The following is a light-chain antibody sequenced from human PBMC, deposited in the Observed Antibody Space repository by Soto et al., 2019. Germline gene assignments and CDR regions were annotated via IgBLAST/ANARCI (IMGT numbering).Light chain of an antibody. CDR3: QQYDNLPFT. CDR2: DAS. CDR1: QDISNY. Sequence: DIQMTQSPCSLSASVGDRVTITCQASQDISNYLNWYQQKPGKAPKLLIYDASNLETGVPSRFSGSGSGTDFTFTISSLQPEDIATYYCQQYDNLPFTLGPGTKVDIK. V-gene: IGKV1-33*01. J-gene: IGKJ3*01.